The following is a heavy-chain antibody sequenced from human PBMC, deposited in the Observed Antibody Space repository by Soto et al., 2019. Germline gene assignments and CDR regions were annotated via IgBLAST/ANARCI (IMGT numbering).Heavy chain of an antibody. Sequence: PSETLSLTCAVYGGSFSGYYWSWIRQPPGKGLEWIGEINHSGSTNYNPSLKSRVTISVDKSKNQFSLKLSSVTAADTAVYYCARAAMGGSSWPFDYWGQGTLVTVSS. D-gene: IGHD6-13*01. CDR3: ARAAMGGSSWPFDY. V-gene: IGHV4-34*01. J-gene: IGHJ4*02. CDR2: INHSGST. CDR1: GGSFSGYY.